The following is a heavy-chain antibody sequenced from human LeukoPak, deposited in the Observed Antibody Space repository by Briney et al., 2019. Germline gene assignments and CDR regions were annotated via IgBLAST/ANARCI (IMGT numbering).Heavy chain of an antibody. CDR2: MYPPLYHGGNT. Sequence: SETLSLTCAVSGGSISSNFYWGWVRQSPGIGLQWIATMYPPLYHGGNTFYSPSLKSRVTMSLDKSQNQFSLKLHSVTATDTAVYYCAILIGYSYGDDAFDVWGPGTGVTVSS. D-gene: IGHD5-18*01. J-gene: IGHJ3*01. CDR3: AILIGYSYGDDAFDV. V-gene: IGHV4-38-2*01. CDR1: GGSISSNFY.